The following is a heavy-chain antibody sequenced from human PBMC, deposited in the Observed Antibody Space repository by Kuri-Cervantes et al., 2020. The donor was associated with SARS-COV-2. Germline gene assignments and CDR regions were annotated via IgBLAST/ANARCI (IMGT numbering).Heavy chain of an antibody. CDR1: GGSISSYY. V-gene: IGHV4-59*01. J-gene: IGHJ4*02. D-gene: IGHD1-1*01. Sequence: LSCTVSGGSISSYYWSWIRQPPGKGLEWIGYIYYSGSTNYNPSLKSRVTISVDTSKNQFSLKLSSVTAADTAVYYCARENWNYFDYWGQGTLVTVSS. CDR2: IYYSGST. CDR3: ARENWNYFDY.